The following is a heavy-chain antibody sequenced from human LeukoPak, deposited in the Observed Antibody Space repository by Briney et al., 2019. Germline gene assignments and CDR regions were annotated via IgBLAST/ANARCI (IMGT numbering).Heavy chain of an antibody. V-gene: IGHV1-18*01. D-gene: IGHD2-15*01. Sequence: ASVKVSCKASGYTFTSYGISWVRQAPGQGLEWMGWISAYNGNTNYAQKFQERVTITRDMSTSTAYMELSSLRSEDTAVYYCAADHGGWGQGTLVTVSS. J-gene: IGHJ4*02. CDR3: AADHGG. CDR1: GYTFTSYG. CDR2: ISAYNGNT.